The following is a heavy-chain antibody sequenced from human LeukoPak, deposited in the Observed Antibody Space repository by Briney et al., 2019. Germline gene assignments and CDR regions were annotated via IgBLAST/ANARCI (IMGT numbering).Heavy chain of an antibody. CDR2: IKQDGTEK. CDR3: ARSRSGYYEDY. CDR1: GFTFTTYW. D-gene: IGHD3-22*01. V-gene: IGHV3-7*01. J-gene: IGHJ4*02. Sequence: GGSLGLSCAASGFTFTTYWMSWVRQAPGKGLEWVANIKQDGTEKYYVDSVKGRFTISRDNAKNSLYLQMNSLRVEDTAVYYCARSRSGYYEDYWGQGTLVTVSS.